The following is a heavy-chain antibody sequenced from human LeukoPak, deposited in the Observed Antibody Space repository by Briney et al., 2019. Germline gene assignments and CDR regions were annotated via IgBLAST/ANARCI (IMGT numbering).Heavy chain of an antibody. CDR2: ISNNGGT. Sequence: SETLSLTCSVSGGSFNNDYWSWIRQTPGKGLEWIGYISNNGGTIYNPSLKTRVTISVDTSKNQFFLKLASVTAADTAVYFCVRDRGPNLHYYIDVRGKGTTVTVSS. J-gene: IGHJ6*03. D-gene: IGHD1-7*01. CDR1: GGSFNNDY. CDR3: VRDRGPNLHYYIDV. V-gene: IGHV4-59*01.